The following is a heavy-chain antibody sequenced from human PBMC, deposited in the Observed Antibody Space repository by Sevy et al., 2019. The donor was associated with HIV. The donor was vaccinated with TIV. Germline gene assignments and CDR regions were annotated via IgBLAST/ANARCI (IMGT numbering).Heavy chain of an antibody. Sequence: ASVKVSCETSGYTFTYYYIHWVRQAPGQGLEWMGWINPSSGGTQYAQKFQGRVSVTSDTSRRTSYMELRRLRSDDTALYYCARQVDNWFDPRGQGTPVTVSS. CDR3: ARQVDNWFDP. J-gene: IGHJ5*02. V-gene: IGHV1-2*02. CDR2: INPSSGGT. D-gene: IGHD2-15*01. CDR1: GYTFTYYY.